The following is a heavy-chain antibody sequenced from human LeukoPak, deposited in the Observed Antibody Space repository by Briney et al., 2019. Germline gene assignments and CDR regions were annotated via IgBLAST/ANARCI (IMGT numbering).Heavy chain of an antibody. Sequence: GSLKISFKGSGYSFTSYWIGWVRPMPGKGVAWMGIIYPGECDTKYSPSFQGQVTISADNSISTAYLQWSRLKASDTAMYYCARQSAAGVIDYWGQGTLVTVSS. CDR1: GYSFTSYW. CDR3: ARQSAAGVIDY. J-gene: IGHJ4*02. CDR2: IYPGECDT. D-gene: IGHD2-15*01. V-gene: IGHV5-51*01.